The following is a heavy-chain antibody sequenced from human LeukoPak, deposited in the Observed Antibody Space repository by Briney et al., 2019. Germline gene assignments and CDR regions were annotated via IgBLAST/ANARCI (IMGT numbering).Heavy chain of an antibody. CDR1: GYTFTSYD. CDR2: MNPNSGNT. V-gene: IGHV1-8*03. Sequence: ASVKVSCKASGYTFTSYDINWVRQATGQGLEWMGWMNPNSGNTGYAQKFQGRVTITRNTSISTAYMELSSLRSEDTAVYYCARDTYGSGSLENDAFDIWGQGTMVTVSS. CDR3: ARDTYGSGSLENDAFDI. J-gene: IGHJ3*02. D-gene: IGHD3-10*01.